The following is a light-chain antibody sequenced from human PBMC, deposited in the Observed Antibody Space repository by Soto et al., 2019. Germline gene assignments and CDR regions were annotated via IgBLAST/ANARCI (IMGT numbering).Light chain of an antibody. J-gene: IGKJ1*01. Sequence: EVVLTQSPATLSFSPGESVTLACRASQSVSNYLSWYQQKPGQAPRLLMYETSRRATGIPARFSGSGSAPAFPLTISSLAPEDSAVYYCQQRNNWPTWTFGQGTKVDIK. V-gene: IGKV3-11*01. CDR3: QQRNNWPTWT. CDR2: ETS. CDR1: QSVSNY.